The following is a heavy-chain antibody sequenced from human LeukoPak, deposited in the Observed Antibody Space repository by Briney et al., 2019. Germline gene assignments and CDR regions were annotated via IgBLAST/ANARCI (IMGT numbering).Heavy chain of an antibody. J-gene: IGHJ5*02. CDR1: GYTFTNYD. CDR2: MNPKSNNR. Sequence: ASVKVSCKASGYTFTNYDVNWVRQATGQGLEWMGWMNPKSNNRGYAQKFQGRVTITTDTSISTAYMELSSLRSDDTAVYYCTRGLRGNYYSGSGTYRWFAPWGQGTLVTVSS. CDR3: TRGLRGNYYSGSGTYRWFAP. V-gene: IGHV1-8*03. D-gene: IGHD3-10*01.